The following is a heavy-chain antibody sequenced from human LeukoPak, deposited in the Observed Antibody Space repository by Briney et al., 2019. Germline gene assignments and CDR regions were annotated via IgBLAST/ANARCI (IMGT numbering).Heavy chain of an antibody. Sequence: PGGSLRLSCVGSGFAFSRHSINWVRQAPGKGLEWISYISSDSRMTHYADSVKGRFIISRDNAKNSLYLRMNSLRAEDTAVYYCARDVQNPLALMTTVTAFDYWGQGALVTVSS. J-gene: IGHJ4*02. V-gene: IGHV3-48*04. D-gene: IGHD4-17*01. CDR1: GFAFSRHS. CDR3: ARDVQNPLALMTTVTAFDY. CDR2: ISSDSRMT.